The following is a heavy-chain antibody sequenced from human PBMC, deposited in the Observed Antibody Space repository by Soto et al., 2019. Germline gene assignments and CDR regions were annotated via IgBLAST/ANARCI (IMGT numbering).Heavy chain of an antibody. V-gene: IGHV3-48*01. J-gene: IGHJ4*02. D-gene: IGHD2-2*01. CDR2: ISSSSSTI. CDR3: ARDQSYCSSTSCYQGFDY. Sequence: GGSLRLSCAASGFTFSSYSRNWVRQAPGKGLEWVSYISSSSSTIYYVDSVKGRFTISRDNAKNSLYLQMNSLRAEDTAVYYCARDQSYCSSTSCYQGFDYWGQGALVTVSS. CDR1: GFTFSSYS.